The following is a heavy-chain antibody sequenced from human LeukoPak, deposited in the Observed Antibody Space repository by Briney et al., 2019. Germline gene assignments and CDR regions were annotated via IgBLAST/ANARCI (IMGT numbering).Heavy chain of an antibody. Sequence: PGGSLRLSCAASGFTFSSYGMHWVRQAPGKGLEWVAVISYDGSNKYYADSVKGRFTISRDNSKNTLYLQMNSLRAEDTAVYYCAKDHLEYSSSRRSGTGFDYWGQGTLVTVSS. V-gene: IGHV3-30*18. J-gene: IGHJ4*02. CDR1: GFTFSSYG. D-gene: IGHD6-6*01. CDR2: ISYDGSNK. CDR3: AKDHLEYSSSRRSGTGFDY.